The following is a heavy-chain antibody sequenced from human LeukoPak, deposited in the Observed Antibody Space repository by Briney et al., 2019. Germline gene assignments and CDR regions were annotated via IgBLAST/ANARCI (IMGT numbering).Heavy chain of an antibody. CDR2: ISSSSSYI. D-gene: IGHD3-10*01. CDR1: GFTFSSYS. V-gene: IGHV3-21*01. CDR3: ARDEYYGSGSKSFHYYVMDV. J-gene: IGHJ6*04. Sequence: PGGSLRLSCAASGFTFSSYSMNWVRQAPGKGLEWVSSISSSSSYIYYADSVKGRFTISRDNAKNSLYLQMNNLRAEDTAVYYCARDEYYGSGSKSFHYYVMDVWGKGTTVTVSS.